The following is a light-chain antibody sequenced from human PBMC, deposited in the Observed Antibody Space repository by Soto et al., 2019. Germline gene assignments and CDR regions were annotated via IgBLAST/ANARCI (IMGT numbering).Light chain of an antibody. V-gene: IGKV1-17*01. CDR1: QGIGND. CDR2: ATS. Sequence: DIQMTQSPSFLFASVGDRVTITCRASQGIGNDLGWYQQKPGKAPRRLIYATSSLHSGVPSRFSGSGSGTEFTLTISSLQPEDFASYDCLHHNTYLLSFGGGTKVEIK. J-gene: IGKJ4*01. CDR3: LHHNTYLLS.